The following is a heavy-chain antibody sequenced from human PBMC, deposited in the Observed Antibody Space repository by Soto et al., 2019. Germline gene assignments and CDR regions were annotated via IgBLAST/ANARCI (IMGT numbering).Heavy chain of an antibody. CDR1: GFTFSSYA. CDR2: ISGSGGST. Sequence: GGSLRLSCAASGFTFSSYAMSWVRQAPGKGLEWVSAISGSGGSTYYADSVKGRFTISRDNSKNTLYLQMNSLRAEDTAVYYCAKESDFDWLFPHFDYWGQGTMVTVYS. CDR3: AKESDFDWLFPHFDY. D-gene: IGHD3-9*01. J-gene: IGHJ4*02. V-gene: IGHV3-23*01.